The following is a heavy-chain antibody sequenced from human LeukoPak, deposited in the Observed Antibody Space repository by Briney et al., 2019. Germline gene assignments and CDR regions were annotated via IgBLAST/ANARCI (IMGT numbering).Heavy chain of an antibody. V-gene: IGHV4-59*12. Sequence: SETLSLTCTVSGGSINNYYWSWIRQPPGKGLEWIGYVYYSGSTYYNPSLKSRVTISVDTSKNQFSLKLSSVTAADTAVYYCARGQKGSYDFWSGYDNSNWFDPWGQGTLVTVSS. CDR3: ARGQKGSYDFWSGYDNSNWFDP. D-gene: IGHD3-3*01. J-gene: IGHJ5*02. CDR2: VYYSGST. CDR1: GGSINNYY.